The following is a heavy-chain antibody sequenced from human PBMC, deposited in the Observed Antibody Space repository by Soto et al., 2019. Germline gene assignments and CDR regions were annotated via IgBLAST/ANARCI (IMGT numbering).Heavy chain of an antibody. J-gene: IGHJ6*02. V-gene: IGHV3-9*01. CDR3: AKVNCSSTSCYGYYGMDV. D-gene: IGHD2-2*01. Sequence: LRLSFAASGFTFDDYAMHWVRQAPGKGLEWVSGISWNSGSIGYADSVKGRFTISRDNAKNSLYLQMNSLRAEDTALYYCAKVNCSSTSCYGYYGMDVWGQGTTVTVSS. CDR2: ISWNSGSI. CDR1: GFTFDDYA.